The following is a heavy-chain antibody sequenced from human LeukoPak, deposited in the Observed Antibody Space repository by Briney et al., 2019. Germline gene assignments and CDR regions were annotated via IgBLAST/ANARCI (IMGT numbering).Heavy chain of an antibody. J-gene: IGHJ4*02. D-gene: IGHD2-15*01. CDR1: GFTFSDYG. CDR2: IRYDANSK. CDR3: AKDIRLQAVVMVAATSDY. V-gene: IGHV3-30*02. Sequence: GGSLRLSCAASGFTFSDYGIHWVRQAPGKGLEWVAFIRYDANSKYYADSVEGRFTISRDNSKNTLSLQMDSLRPEDTAVYYCAKDIRLQAVVMVAATSDYWGQGTLVTVSS.